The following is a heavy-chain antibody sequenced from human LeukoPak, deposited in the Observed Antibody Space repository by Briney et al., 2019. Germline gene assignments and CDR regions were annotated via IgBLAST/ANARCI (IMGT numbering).Heavy chain of an antibody. CDR2: ISWDGGST. CDR1: GLTFDDYT. J-gene: IGHJ4*02. V-gene: IGHV3-43*01. CDR3: AKDLSGYYYGSGSKYDLGFDY. Sequence: GGSLRLSCAASGLTFDDYTIHRVRQAPGKGLERVSPISWDGGSTYYADSVKGRFTISRDNSKNSLYLQMNSLRTEDTALYYCAKDLSGYYYGSGSKYDLGFDYWGQGTLVTVSS. D-gene: IGHD3-10*01.